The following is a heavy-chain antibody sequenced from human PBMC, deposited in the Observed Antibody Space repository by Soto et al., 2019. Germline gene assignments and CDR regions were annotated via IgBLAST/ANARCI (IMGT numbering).Heavy chain of an antibody. V-gene: IGHV3-74*01. CDR2: INAEGNT. Sequence: EAQLVASGGGLVQPGGSLRLSCAASGFNFSPYWMHWVRQTPGKGLVWVSRINAEGNTIYADSVKVRFTISRDNAKNMLYLQMTSLRAEDTAVYFWARGSNTAFDPWGQGTLVTVSS. J-gene: IGHJ5*02. CDR3: ARGSNTAFDP. D-gene: IGHD2-21*02. CDR1: GFNFSPYW.